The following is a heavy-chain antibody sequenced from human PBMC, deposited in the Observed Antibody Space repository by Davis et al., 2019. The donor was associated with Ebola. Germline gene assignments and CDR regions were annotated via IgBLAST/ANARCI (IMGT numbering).Heavy chain of an antibody. CDR2: VYYIGIT. CDR3: ARTDRVCTGGRCYSGNDFDY. Sequence: MPSETLSLTCTVSGGSISSYYWSWIRQPPGKGLEWIGYVYYIGITNYNPSLKSRVTMSVDTSKNQFSLKLSSVTAADTAVYFCARTDRVCTGGRCYSGNDFDYWGQGTLVTVSS. CDR1: GGSISSYY. V-gene: IGHV4-59*01. D-gene: IGHD2-15*01. J-gene: IGHJ4*02.